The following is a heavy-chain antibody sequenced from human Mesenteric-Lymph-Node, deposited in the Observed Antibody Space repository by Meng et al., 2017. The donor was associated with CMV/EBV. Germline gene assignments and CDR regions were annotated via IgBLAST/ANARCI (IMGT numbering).Heavy chain of an antibody. J-gene: IGHJ4*02. CDR2: VKSKTDFGTI. CDR1: GFSFKNAW. CDR3: TTARSTNVDY. V-gene: IGHV3-15*01. D-gene: IGHD2-8*01. Sequence: CAASGFSFKNAWLTWVRQATGKGLEWVGRVKSKTDFGTIDYAAAVIGRFSISRDDSKNMLYLQMDSLKSEDTAVYYCTTARSTNVDYWGQGTLVTVSS.